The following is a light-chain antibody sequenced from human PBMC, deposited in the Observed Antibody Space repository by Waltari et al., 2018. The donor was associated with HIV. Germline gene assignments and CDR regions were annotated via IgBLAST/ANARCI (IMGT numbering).Light chain of an antibody. J-gene: IGLJ3*02. Sequence: QSALTQPASVSGSPGQSLTISCTGTSSDVGRYNLVSWYQPHPGKAPKLMIYEVNKWPSGDSDRFSGSKSGNTASLTISGLQAEDEADYYCLSYAGSSTWVFGGGTKLTVL. CDR3: LSYAGSSTWV. V-gene: IGLV2-23*02. CDR2: EVN. CDR1: SSDVGRYNL.